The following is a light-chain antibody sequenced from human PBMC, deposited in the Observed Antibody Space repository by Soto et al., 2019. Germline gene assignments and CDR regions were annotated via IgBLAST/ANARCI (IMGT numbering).Light chain of an antibody. CDR1: SSDVGSPYNY. V-gene: IGLV2-14*03. Sequence: QSVLTQPASVSGSPGQSITISCTGTSSDVGSPYNYVSWFQQHPGKAPKLMIYDISNRPSGISNRFSGSKSGNTASLTISGLQAEDEGDYYCSSYTTTDTDVFGPGTKVTVL. CDR2: DIS. CDR3: SSYTTTDTDV. J-gene: IGLJ1*01.